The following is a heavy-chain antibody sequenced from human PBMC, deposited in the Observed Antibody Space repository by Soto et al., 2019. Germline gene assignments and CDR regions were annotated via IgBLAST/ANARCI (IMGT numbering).Heavy chain of an antibody. Sequence: EVQLVQSGGGLVRHGGSLRLSCAASGYTFSNFYIHWLRQAPGRGPAWISSIISGSHYIYYADSVRGRFTVSSDNAKNLLYLQMSSLGAEDTAVYYCARALSGIVDFGYWCQGTVVTVSS. D-gene: IGHD6-25*01. CDR3: ARALSGIVDFGY. CDR2: IISGSHYI. CDR1: GYTFSNFY. J-gene: IGHJ4*02. V-gene: IGHV3-21*02.